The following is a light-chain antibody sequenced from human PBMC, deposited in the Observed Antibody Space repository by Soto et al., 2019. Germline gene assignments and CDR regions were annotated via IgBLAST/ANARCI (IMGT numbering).Light chain of an antibody. J-gene: IGLJ1*01. V-gene: IGLV2-23*01. CDR1: SSDVGSYNL. CDR3: CSYAGSSTPYV. Sequence: QSALTQPASVSGSPGQSITISCTGTSSDVGSYNLVSWYQQHPGKAPKLMIYEGSKRPSGVSNRFSGSKSGNTASLTISGLQPEDEADYYCCSYAGSSTPYVFGTGTKVTVL. CDR2: EGS.